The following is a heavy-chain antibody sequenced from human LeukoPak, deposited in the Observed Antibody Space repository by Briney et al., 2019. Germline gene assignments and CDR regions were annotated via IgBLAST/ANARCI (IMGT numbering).Heavy chain of an antibody. CDR3: ASVRRGFGESSKYYSYYYMDV. D-gene: IGHD3-10*01. CDR2: IYYSGST. J-gene: IGHJ6*03. CDR1: GGSISSSSYY. V-gene: IGHV4-39*01. Sequence: SETLSLTCTVSGGSISSSSYYWGWIRQPPGKGLEWIANIYYSGSTYYNPSLKSLVTISVDTYKNQLSLKLSAVTAADTAVYYCASVRRGFGESSKYYSYYYMDVWGNGTTVPIS.